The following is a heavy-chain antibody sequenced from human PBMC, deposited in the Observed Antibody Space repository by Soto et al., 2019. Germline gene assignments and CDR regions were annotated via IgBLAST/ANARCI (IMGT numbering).Heavy chain of an antibody. CDR3: ATDSMVRGVISRYYYGMDV. D-gene: IGHD3-10*01. CDR2: FDPEDGET. V-gene: IGHV1-24*01. Sequence: QVQLVQSGAEVKKPGASVKVSCKVSGYTLTELSMHWVRQAPGKGLEWMGGFDPEDGETIYAQKFQGRVTMTEDTSTDPASMELSSLRCEDTAVYYCATDSMVRGVISRYYYGMDVWGQGTTVTVSS. CDR1: GYTLTELS. J-gene: IGHJ6*02.